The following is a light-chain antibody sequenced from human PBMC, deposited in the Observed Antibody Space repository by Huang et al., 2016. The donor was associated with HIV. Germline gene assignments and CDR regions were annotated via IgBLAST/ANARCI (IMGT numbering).Light chain of an antibody. CDR1: RSVSTN. Sequence: EIVMTQSPATLSVSPGQRVTLSCRANRSVSTNLAWYHQSHGQAPRLLIYVSSTRAPGSPARFSCSGSGTDFSLTISSLQSEDFALYYCHQYNNWLLSFGGGTRV. V-gene: IGKV3-15*01. CDR3: HQYNNWLLS. J-gene: IGKJ4*01. CDR2: VSS.